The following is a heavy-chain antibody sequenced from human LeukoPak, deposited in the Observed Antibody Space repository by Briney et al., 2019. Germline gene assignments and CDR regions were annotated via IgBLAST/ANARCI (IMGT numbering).Heavy chain of an antibody. J-gene: IGHJ4*02. V-gene: IGHV3-30*03. CDR2: ISFDGSTK. CDR3: ARDSPGSLDY. D-gene: IGHD1-26*01. CDR1: GYTFSSYG. Sequence: PGRSLRLSCAAAGYTFSSYGMHWGREARGKGLEKVAAISFDGSTKFYADSVKGRFTFSRVNSKITLYLQMNSLRAEDTAVYYCARDSPGSLDYWGQGTLVTVSS.